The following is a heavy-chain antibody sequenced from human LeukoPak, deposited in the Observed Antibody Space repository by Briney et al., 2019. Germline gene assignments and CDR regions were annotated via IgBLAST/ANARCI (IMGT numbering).Heavy chain of an antibody. Sequence: GASVKVSCKASGYTFNSYGISWVRQAPGQGLEWMGWISVYNGNTNYAQKFQGRVTMTTDTSTSTAYMELRSLRSDDTAAYYCARGYSSSWYYYYYYMDVWGKGTTVTISS. D-gene: IGHD6-13*01. J-gene: IGHJ6*03. CDR1: GYTFNSYG. V-gene: IGHV1-18*01. CDR3: ARGYSSSWYYYYYYMDV. CDR2: ISVYNGNT.